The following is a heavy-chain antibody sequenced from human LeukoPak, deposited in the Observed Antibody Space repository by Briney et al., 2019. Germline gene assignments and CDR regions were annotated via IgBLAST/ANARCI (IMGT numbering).Heavy chain of an antibody. CDR1: GGSISSYY. CDR2: IYTSGST. J-gene: IGHJ2*01. Sequence: SQTLSLTCTVSGGSISSYYWSWIRQPAGKGLEWIGRIYTSGSTNYNPSLKSRVTMSVDTSKNQFSLKLSSVTAADTAVYYCARCPNWSGYLQPFYWYFDLWGRGTLVTVSS. CDR3: ARCPNWSGYLQPFYWYFDL. D-gene: IGHD3-3*01. V-gene: IGHV4-4*07.